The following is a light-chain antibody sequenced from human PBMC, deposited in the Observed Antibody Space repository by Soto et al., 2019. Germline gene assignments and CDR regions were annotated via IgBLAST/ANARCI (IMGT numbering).Light chain of an antibody. V-gene: IGKV1-5*01. CDR1: HIIGTW. CDR2: DAS. CDR3: QEYNSYS. J-gene: IGKJ2*01. Sequence: DSQMTQSPSSLSASVGDRVTITCRASHIIGTWLAWYQQKPGKAPNLLIYDASSLESGVPSRFSGSGSGTEFTLTISALQPDDFATYYCQEYNSYSFGQGTKVDIK.